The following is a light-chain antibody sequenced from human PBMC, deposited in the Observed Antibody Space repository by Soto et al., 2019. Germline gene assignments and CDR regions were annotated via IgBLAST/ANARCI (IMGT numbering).Light chain of an antibody. CDR1: QSVSSN. CDR3: QQYYDWPRT. J-gene: IGKJ1*01. Sequence: EILMTQSPATLSVSPGERATLSCRASQSVSSNLAWYQQKPGQAPRLLIYTVSTRATGIPARFSGSGSGTDFTLTISSLQFEDSAVYYCQQYYDWPRTFGQGTKVDIK. V-gene: IGKV3-15*01. CDR2: TVS.